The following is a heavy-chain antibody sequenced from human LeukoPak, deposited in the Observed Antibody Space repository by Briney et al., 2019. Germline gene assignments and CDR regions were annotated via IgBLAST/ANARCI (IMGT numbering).Heavy chain of an antibody. V-gene: IGHV3-30-3*01. CDR2: ISHDGSNK. CDR1: GFTFSSYA. CDR3: ARDKGGLYGDYD. D-gene: IGHD4-17*01. J-gene: IGHJ4*02. Sequence: GGSLRLSCAASGFTFSSYAMHWVRQAPGKGLEWVAVISHDGSNKYYADSVKGRFTISRDNSKNTLYLQMNSLRAEDTAVYYCARDKGGLYGDYDWGQGTLVTVSS.